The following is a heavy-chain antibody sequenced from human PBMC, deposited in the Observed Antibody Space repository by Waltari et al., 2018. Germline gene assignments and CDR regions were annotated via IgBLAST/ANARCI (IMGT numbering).Heavy chain of an antibody. CDR1: GFTFSSYG. Sequence: EVQLVESGGGLVQPGGSLRLSGAASGFTFSSYGRNWVRKAPGKGLVGCSRFNGDGRGTNYADSVKGRFTISRDNAKNTLYLQINSLRVEDTAMYYCARGWGGHVDYWGQGTLVTVSS. CDR3: ARGWGGHVDY. D-gene: IGHD3-16*01. V-gene: IGHV3-74*02. CDR2: FNGDGRGT. J-gene: IGHJ4*02.